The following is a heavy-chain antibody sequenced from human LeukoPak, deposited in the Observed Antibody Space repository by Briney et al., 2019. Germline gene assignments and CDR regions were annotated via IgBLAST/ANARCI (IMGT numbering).Heavy chain of an antibody. V-gene: IGHV3-21*01. Sequence: GGSLRLSCAASGFTSSSYSMNWVRQAPGKGLEWVSSISSSSSYIYYADSVKGRFTISRDNAKNSLYLQMNSLRAEDTAVYYCARGVDTAMVLSGYWGQGTLVTVSS. CDR2: ISSSSSYI. J-gene: IGHJ4*02. CDR3: ARGVDTAMVLSGY. CDR1: GFTSSSYS. D-gene: IGHD5-18*01.